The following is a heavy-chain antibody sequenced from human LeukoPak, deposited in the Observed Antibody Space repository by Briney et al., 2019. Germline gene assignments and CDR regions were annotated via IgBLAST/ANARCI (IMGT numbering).Heavy chain of an antibody. CDR1: GFTFSGYG. D-gene: IGHD2-15*01. CDR3: AKDHDGSGFYLGYFEH. Sequence: GGSLRLSCAASGFTFSGYGMHWVRQAPGKGLEWVAVISYDGSNKYYADYVKGRFTISRDNSKNTLYLQMNSLRAEDTAVYYCAKDHDGSGFYLGYFEHWGQGALVTVSS. V-gene: IGHV3-30*18. CDR2: ISYDGSNK. J-gene: IGHJ4*02.